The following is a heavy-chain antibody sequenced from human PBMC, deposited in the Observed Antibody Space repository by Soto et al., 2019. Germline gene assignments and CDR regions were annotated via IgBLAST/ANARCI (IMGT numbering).Heavy chain of an antibody. V-gene: IGHV3-66*01. CDR2: IYSGGST. J-gene: IGHJ3*02. CDR1: GFTVSSNY. Sequence: EVQLVESGGGLVQPGGSLRLSCAASGFTVSSNYMSWVRQAPGKGLEWVSVIYSGGSTYYADSVKGRFTISRDNSKNTLYLQMNSLRAEDTAVYYCARGYGSSWYPLRLAFDIWGQGTMVTVSS. D-gene: IGHD6-13*01. CDR3: ARGYGSSWYPLRLAFDI.